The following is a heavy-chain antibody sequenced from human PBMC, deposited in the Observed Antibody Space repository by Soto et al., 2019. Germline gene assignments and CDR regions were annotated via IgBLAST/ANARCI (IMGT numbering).Heavy chain of an antibody. Sequence: GASVKVSCKASGGTFSSYAISWVRQAPGQGLEWMGGIIPIFGTANYAQKFQGRVTITADESTSTAYMELSSLRSEDTAVYCCARIGAGTPQMGYYGMDVWGQGTTVTVSS. CDR1: GGTFSSYA. D-gene: IGHD1-1*01. V-gene: IGHV1-69*13. CDR2: IIPIFGTA. CDR3: ARIGAGTPQMGYYGMDV. J-gene: IGHJ6*02.